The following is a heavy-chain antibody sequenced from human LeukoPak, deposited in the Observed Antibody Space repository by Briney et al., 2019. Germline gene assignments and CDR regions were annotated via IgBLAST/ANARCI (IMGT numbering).Heavy chain of an antibody. J-gene: IGHJ6*02. CDR3: VRAMDPLDTFNYQYAMDV. Sequence: GASVKVSCKASGYTFNNYDINWVRQAPGQGLEWMGGMNPNSGNTGYAQKFQGRFTLTRETFISTAYMELSSLRSDDTAVYYCVRAMDPLDTFNYQYAMDVWGQGTMVTGSS. CDR2: MNPNSGNT. V-gene: IGHV1-8*01. D-gene: IGHD5-24*01. CDR1: GYTFNNYD.